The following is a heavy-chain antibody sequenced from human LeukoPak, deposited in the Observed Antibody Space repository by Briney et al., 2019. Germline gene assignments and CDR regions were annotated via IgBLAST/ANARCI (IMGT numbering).Heavy chain of an antibody. J-gene: IGHJ4*02. D-gene: IGHD3-10*01. CDR2: IYYSGST. CDR1: GGSISSYY. Sequence: SETLSLTCTVSGGSISSYYWSWIRQPPGKGLEWIGYIYYSGSTNYNPSLKSRVTISVDTSKNQFSLKLSSVTAADTAVYYCARGVLLWFGEPSYFDYWGQGTLVTVSS. V-gene: IGHV4-59*01. CDR3: ARGVLLWFGEPSYFDY.